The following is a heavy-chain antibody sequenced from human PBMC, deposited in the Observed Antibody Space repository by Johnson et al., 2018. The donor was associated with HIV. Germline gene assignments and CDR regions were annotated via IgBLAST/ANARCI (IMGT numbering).Heavy chain of an antibody. J-gene: IGHJ3*02. CDR3: ARDFGLFLGKDDAFDI. CDR2: ISWDSGRI. D-gene: IGHD7-27*01. CDR1: GFTFDDYA. V-gene: IGHV3-9*01. Sequence: VQLVASGGGFVQPARSLRLSCVASGFTFDDYALHWVRQAPGKGLQLVSGISWDSGRIGFTDSLKDRFTISRDNSKNTLYLQMNSLRAEDTAVYYCARDFGLFLGKDDAFDIWGQGTMVTVSS.